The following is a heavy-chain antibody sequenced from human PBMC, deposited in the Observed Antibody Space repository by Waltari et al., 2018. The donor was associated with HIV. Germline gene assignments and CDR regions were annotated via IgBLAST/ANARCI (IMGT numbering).Heavy chain of an antibody. V-gene: IGHV3-9*01. CDR2: ISWNSGSI. D-gene: IGHD2-21*02. CDR1: AFTFDASA. CDR3: AKDVCGGDCHDAFDI. J-gene: IGHJ3*02. Sequence: EVQLVESGGGLVQPGRSRRLSCAAPAFTFDASAMLWVRPAPGKGLEWVLGISWNSGSIGYADSVKGRFTISRDNAKNSLYLQMNSLRAEDTALYYCAKDVCGGDCHDAFDIWGQGTMVTVSS.